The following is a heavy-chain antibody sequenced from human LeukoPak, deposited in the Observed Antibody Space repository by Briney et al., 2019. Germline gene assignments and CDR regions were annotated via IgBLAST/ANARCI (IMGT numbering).Heavy chain of an antibody. D-gene: IGHD1-26*01. J-gene: IGHJ4*02. CDR3: TRHAVGASGY. Sequence: GGSLRLSCAASGFTFSGSAMHWVRQAAGKGREWVGRIRSKGNSYATAYAGSVKGRFTIYREDENKSAYLQMNSLKTEDTAVYYCTRHAVGASGYWGQGTLVTVSS. V-gene: IGHV3-73*01. CDR2: IRSKGNSYAT. CDR1: GFTFSGSA.